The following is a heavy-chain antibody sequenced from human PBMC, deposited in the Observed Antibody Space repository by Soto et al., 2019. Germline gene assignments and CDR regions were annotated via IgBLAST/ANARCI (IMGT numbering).Heavy chain of an antibody. Sequence: GGSLRLSCAASGFTFSSYAMSWVRQAPGKGLEWVSAISGSGGSTYYADSVKGRFTISRDNSKNTLYLQMNSLRAEDTAVYYCAKLLARDYYDSSGYYFYWGQGTLVTVSS. V-gene: IGHV3-23*01. J-gene: IGHJ4*02. CDR2: ISGSGGST. CDR3: AKLLARDYYDSSGYYFY. CDR1: GFTFSSYA. D-gene: IGHD3-22*01.